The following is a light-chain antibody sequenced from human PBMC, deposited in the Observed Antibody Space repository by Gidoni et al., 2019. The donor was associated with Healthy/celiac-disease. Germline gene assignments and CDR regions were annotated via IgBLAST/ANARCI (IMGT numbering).Light chain of an antibody. J-gene: IGKJ4*01. V-gene: IGKV3-11*01. CDR1: QSFSSY. CDR2: DAS. CDR3: QQRSNWPSAT. Sequence: EIVLTQSPATLSLSPGERATLSCRASQSFSSYLAWYQQKPGQAHRLLIYDASNRATGIPARFSGSGSGTDFTLTISSLEPEDFAVYYCQQRSNWPSATFXGXTKVEIK.